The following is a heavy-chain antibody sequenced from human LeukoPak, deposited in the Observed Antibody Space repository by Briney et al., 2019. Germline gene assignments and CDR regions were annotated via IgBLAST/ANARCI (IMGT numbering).Heavy chain of an antibody. Sequence: GGSLRLSCAASGFTFSSYSMNWVRQAPGKGLEWVSSISSSSNYIYYADSVKGRFTISRDNAKKSLYLQMSSLRAEDTAVYYCAKDLGVGDAFDIWGQGTMVTVSS. CDR2: ISSSSNYI. CDR1: GFTFSSYS. J-gene: IGHJ3*02. V-gene: IGHV3-21*01. D-gene: IGHD3-16*01. CDR3: AKDLGVGDAFDI.